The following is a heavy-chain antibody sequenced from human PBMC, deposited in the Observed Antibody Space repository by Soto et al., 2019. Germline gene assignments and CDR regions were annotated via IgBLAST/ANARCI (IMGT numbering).Heavy chain of an antibody. V-gene: IGHV1-3*01. CDR1: GYTFTTYA. Sequence: QVQLVQSGAEVKRPGASVRVSCSASGYTFTTYAMHWVRQAPEQSLEWMGWIDPGNGNTRYSRNFQGRVSITRDTAASTAYMDLSNLRSEDTAVYYCASFNTVRVVTAMPLWGQGTMVTVSS. D-gene: IGHD2-21*02. CDR2: IDPGNGNT. CDR3: ASFNTVRVVTAMPL. J-gene: IGHJ3*01.